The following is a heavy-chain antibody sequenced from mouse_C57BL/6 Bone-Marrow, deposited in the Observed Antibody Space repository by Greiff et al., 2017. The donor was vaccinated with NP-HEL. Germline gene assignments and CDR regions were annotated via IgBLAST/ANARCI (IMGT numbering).Heavy chain of an antibody. V-gene: IGHV1-81*01. CDR2: IYPRSGNT. CDR3: TRDDDSSSFAY. CDR1: GYTFTSYG. D-gene: IGHD1-1*01. Sequence: VQLQQSGAELARPGASVTLSCKASGYTFTSYGISWVKQRTGPGLEWIGEIYPRSGNTYYNEKFKGKATLTADKSSSTAYMELRSLTSEDSAVYFCTRDDDSSSFAYGGQGTLVTVTA. J-gene: IGHJ3*01.